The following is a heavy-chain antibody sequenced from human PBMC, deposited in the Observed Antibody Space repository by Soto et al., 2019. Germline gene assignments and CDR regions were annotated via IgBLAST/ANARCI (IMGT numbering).Heavy chain of an antibody. Sequence: ASVKVSCKASGGTFSSYAISWVRQAPGQGLEWMGGIIPIFGTANYAQKFQGRVTITADESTSTAYMELSSLRSEDTAVYYCARDHYYDSSGGVARENWFDPWGQGTLVTVSS. CDR2: IIPIFGTA. CDR1: GGTFSSYA. CDR3: ARDHYYDSSGGVARENWFDP. J-gene: IGHJ5*02. V-gene: IGHV1-69*13. D-gene: IGHD3-22*01.